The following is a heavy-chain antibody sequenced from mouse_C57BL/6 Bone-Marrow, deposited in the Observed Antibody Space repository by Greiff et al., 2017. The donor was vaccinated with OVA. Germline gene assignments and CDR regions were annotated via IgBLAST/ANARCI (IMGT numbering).Heavy chain of an antibody. D-gene: IGHD1-1*01. J-gene: IGHJ2*01. V-gene: IGHV5-6*01. CDR3: ARHWSSLYYFDY. CDR2: ISSGGSYT. CDR1: GFTFSSYG. Sequence: EVKLVESGGDLVKPGGSLKLSCAASGFTFSSYGMSWVRQTPDKRLEWVATISSGGSYTYYPDSVKGRFTISRDNAKNTLYLQMSSLKSEDTAMYYCARHWSSLYYFDYWGQGTTLTVSS.